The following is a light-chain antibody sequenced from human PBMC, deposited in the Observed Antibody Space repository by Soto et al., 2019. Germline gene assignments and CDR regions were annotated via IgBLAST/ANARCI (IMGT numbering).Light chain of an antibody. CDR1: QGVASW. V-gene: IGKV1-12*01. CDR3: QQAKDFPLT. J-gene: IGKJ4*01. CDR2: GSS. Sequence: DIQMTQSPSSVSVSVGDTVTITCRANQGVASWLAWYQQKPGKAAKLLMYGSSTLQSGVPSRFSGSSSGTDFILTISSLQPEDFATYYCQQAKDFPLTFGGGTKVAIK.